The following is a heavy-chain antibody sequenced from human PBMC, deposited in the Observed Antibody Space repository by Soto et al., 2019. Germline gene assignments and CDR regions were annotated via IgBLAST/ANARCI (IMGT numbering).Heavy chain of an antibody. D-gene: IGHD3-3*01. CDR1: GGTFSSYA. CDR2: MIANIGNT. CDR3: ARVVYDFWSGYPQYYFDY. V-gene: IGHV1-18*01. Sequence: ASVKVSSKAFGGTFSSYAISWVRQAPGQGLEWMGGMIANIGNTNYAQKLQGRVTMTTDTSTSTAYMELRSLRSDDTAVYYCARVVYDFWSGYPQYYFDYWGQGTLVTVSS. J-gene: IGHJ4*02.